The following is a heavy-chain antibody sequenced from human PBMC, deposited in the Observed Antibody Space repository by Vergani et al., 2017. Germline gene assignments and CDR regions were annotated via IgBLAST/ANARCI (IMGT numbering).Heavy chain of an antibody. J-gene: IGHJ4*02. CDR3: ARELDYGDYPGDLFDY. D-gene: IGHD4-17*01. V-gene: IGHV1-46*01. Sequence: QVQLVQSGAEVKKPGASVKVSCKASGYTFTSYYMHWVRQAPGQGLEWMGIINPSGGSTSYAQKFQGRVTMTRDTSTSTVYMELSSLRSEDTAVYYCARELDYGDYPGDLFDYWGQGTLVTVSS. CDR1: GYTFTSYY. CDR2: INPSGGST.